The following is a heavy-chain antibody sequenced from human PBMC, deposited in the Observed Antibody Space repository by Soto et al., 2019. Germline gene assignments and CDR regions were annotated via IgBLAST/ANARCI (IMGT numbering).Heavy chain of an antibody. CDR1: GFAVRHNS. CDR2: IYSGGDT. CDR3: ARKTDSIPSGGDV. J-gene: IGHJ6*04. D-gene: IGHD3-10*01. Sequence: EVQLVESGGGLVQPGGSLRLSCTASGFAVRHNSMTWVRQAPGKGLEWVSLIYSGGDTAYADSVKGRFTISRHTSQNTLYLQRNSLRAEDTAVYYCARKTDSIPSGGDVWGKGTAVTVSS. V-gene: IGHV3-53*04.